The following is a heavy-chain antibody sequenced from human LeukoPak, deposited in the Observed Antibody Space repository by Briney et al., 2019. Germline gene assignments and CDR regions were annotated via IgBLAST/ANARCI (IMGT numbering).Heavy chain of an antibody. CDR3: AREWGGPGGFWSEDYYYYMDV. CDR2: IIPIFGTA. V-gene: IGHV1-69*13. Sequence: SVKVSCKASGGTFSSYAISWVRQAPGQGLEWMGGIIPIFGTANYAQKFQGRVTITADESTSTAYMELSSLRSEDTAVYYCAREWGGPGGFWSEDYYYYMDVWGKGTTVTVSS. CDR1: GGTFSSYA. J-gene: IGHJ6*03. D-gene: IGHD3-3*01.